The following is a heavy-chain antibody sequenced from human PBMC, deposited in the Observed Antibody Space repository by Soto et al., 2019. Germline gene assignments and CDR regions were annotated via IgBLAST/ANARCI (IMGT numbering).Heavy chain of an antibody. CDR3: ARDYPRYSSGWNHYFDY. D-gene: IGHD6-19*01. V-gene: IGHV4-31*03. CDR1: GVSISSGGYY. Sequence: SETLSLTCTFSGVSISSGGYYCSWIRQHPWKGLEWIGYIYYSGSTYYNPSLKSRVTISVDTSKNQFSLKLSSVTAADTAVYYCARDYPRYSSGWNHYFDYWGQGTLDTVSS. CDR2: IYYSGST. J-gene: IGHJ4*02.